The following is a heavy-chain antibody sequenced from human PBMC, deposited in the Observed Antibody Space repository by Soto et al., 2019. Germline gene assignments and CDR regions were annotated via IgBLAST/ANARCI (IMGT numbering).Heavy chain of an antibody. Sequence: ASVKVSCKASGYTFTNYAITWVRQAPGQGLEWMGWVSPYNGNTNYAQEIQGRVTMTTDTSTTTAYMELRSLRSDDTAVYYCARGGVPSNIVVLIPNWFDPWGQGTLVTVSS. CDR2: VSPYNGNT. V-gene: IGHV1-18*01. D-gene: IGHD2-21*01. J-gene: IGHJ5*02. CDR1: GYTFTNYA. CDR3: ARGGVPSNIVVLIPNWFDP.